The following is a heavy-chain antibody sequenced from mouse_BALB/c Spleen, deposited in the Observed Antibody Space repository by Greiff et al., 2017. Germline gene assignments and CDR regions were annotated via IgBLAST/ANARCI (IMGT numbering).Heavy chain of an antibody. CDR3: ARGSYDGYYFDY. D-gene: IGHD2-3*01. CDR2: ISSGGST. Sequence: EVQLVESGGGLVKPGGSLKLSCAASGFTFSSYAMSWVRQTPEKRLEWVASISSGGSTYYPDSVKGRFTISRDNARNILYLQMSSLRSEDTAMYYCARGSYDGYYFDYWGQGTTLTVSS. V-gene: IGHV5-6-5*01. CDR1: GFTFSSYA. J-gene: IGHJ2*01.